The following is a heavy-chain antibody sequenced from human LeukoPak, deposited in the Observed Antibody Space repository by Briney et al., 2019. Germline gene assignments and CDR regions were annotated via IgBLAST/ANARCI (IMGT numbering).Heavy chain of an antibody. CDR3: ASSTWNDVHWFDP. CDR1: RYTLTGYQ. CDR2: IKPYSGDT. D-gene: IGHD1-1*01. J-gene: IGHJ5*02. V-gene: IGHV1-2*06. Sequence: GASVQVSCKASRYTLTGYQIHWVRQDPRPPLEWIGRIKPYSGDTNFAQKFQGRATITRDTSITTAYMDLSSLTPDDTAVYFCASSTWNDVHWFDPWGQGTLVTVSS.